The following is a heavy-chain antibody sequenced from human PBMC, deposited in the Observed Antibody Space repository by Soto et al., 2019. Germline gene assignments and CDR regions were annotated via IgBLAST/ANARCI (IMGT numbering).Heavy chain of an antibody. V-gene: IGHV1-8*01. J-gene: IGHJ6*03. D-gene: IGHD6-6*01. CDR3: ARVGTLYSSSSDGDQYYYYYYMDV. Sequence: ASVKVSCKASGYTFTSYDIKWVRQATGQGLEWMGWMNPNSGNTGYAQKFQGRVTMTRNTSISTAYMELSSLRSEDTAVYYCARVGTLYSSSSDGDQYYYYYYMDVWGKGTTVTVSS. CDR1: GYTFTSYD. CDR2: MNPNSGNT.